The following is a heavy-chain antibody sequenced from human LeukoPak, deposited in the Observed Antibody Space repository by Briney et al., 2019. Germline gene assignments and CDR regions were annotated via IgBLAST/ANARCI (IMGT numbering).Heavy chain of an antibody. V-gene: IGHV3-23*01. CDR1: GITLSNYG. Sequence: GGSLRLSCAVSGITLSNYGMSWVRQAPGKVLEWVAGISDRGGRTNYADSVKGRFTISRDNAKNTLYLQMNSLRAEDTAVYYCARSRESSGHDSSGYYYDYYYGMDVWGQGTTVTVPS. CDR2: ISDRGGRT. D-gene: IGHD3-22*01. J-gene: IGHJ6*02. CDR3: ARSRESSGHDSSGYYYDYYYGMDV.